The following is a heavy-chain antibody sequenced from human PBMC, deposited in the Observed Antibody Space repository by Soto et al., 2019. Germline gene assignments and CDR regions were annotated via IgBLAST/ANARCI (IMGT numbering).Heavy chain of an antibody. CDR3: ARALYGDFVPQYYGMDV. V-gene: IGHV3-30-3*01. CDR2: ISYAGSEK. Sequence: XGGGLRVSWASSEVIFSMYAMHLVRQAPGKGLEWVAVISYAGSEKYYADSVKGRFTISRDNSKSSIYLQMNNLQGEDTAIYYCARALYGDFVPQYYGMDVWGHGTKVPVSS. CDR1: EVIFSMYA. J-gene: IGHJ6*02. D-gene: IGHD4-17*01.